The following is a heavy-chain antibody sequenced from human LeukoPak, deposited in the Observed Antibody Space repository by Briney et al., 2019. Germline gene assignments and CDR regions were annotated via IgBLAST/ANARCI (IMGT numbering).Heavy chain of an antibody. CDR2: VDYGGST. V-gene: IGHV4-39*01. CDR1: GGSIISNTYY. J-gene: IGHJ6*03. Sequence: MASETLSLTCTVSGGSIISNTYYWGWIRQRPGKGLEWIGNVDYGGSTYYNPSLKSRVTMSVDTSKNQFSLELTSVTAADTAVYCCARESLEWLNYYYYYMDVWGKGTTVTVSS. CDR3: ARESLEWLNYYYYYMDV. D-gene: IGHD3-3*01.